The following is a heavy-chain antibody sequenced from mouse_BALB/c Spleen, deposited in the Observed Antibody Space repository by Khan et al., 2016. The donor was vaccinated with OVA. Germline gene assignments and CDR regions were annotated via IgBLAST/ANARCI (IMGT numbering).Heavy chain of an antibody. J-gene: IGHJ4*01. CDR2: IWGDGST. D-gene: IGHD2-1*01. CDR1: GFSLTTYG. CDR3: AKHNHGTLYAMDY. V-gene: IGHV2-3*01. Sequence: QVQLQQSGPGLVAPSQSLSITCTVSGFSLTTYGVSWVRQPPGKGLEWLGVIWGDGSTNYHSALISRLTISKDNSKSQVFLKLNSLQTDDTGTYXCAKHNHGTLYAMDYWGQGTSVTVSS.